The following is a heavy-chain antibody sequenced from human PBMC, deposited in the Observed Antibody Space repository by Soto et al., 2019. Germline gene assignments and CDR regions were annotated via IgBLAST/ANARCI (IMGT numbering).Heavy chain of an antibody. D-gene: IGHD2-15*01. CDR3: ARQGGCSGGSCYLKEAFDV. J-gene: IGHJ3*01. CDR2: IYYSGST. Sequence: SETLSLTCTVSGSSIRTYYWSWIRQPPWKGLEYIGYIYYSGSTNYNPSLKSRVTISVDTSKNQFSLKLSSVTAADTAVYYCARQGGCSGGSCYLKEAFDVWGQGTMVTVSS. CDR1: GSSIRTYY. V-gene: IGHV4-59*08.